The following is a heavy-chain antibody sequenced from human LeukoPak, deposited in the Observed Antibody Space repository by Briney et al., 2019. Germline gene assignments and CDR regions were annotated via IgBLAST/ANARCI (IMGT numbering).Heavy chain of an antibody. V-gene: IGHV4-39*01. CDR3: ARLVMYSSSWEYYFDY. Sequence: SETLSLTCTVSGGSISSSSYYWGCIRQPPGKGLEWIGSIYYSGSTYYNPSLKSRVTISVDTSKNQFSLKLSSVTAADTAVYYCARLVMYSSSWEYYFDYWSQGTLVTVSS. D-gene: IGHD6-13*01. J-gene: IGHJ4*02. CDR1: GGSISSSSYY. CDR2: IYYSGST.